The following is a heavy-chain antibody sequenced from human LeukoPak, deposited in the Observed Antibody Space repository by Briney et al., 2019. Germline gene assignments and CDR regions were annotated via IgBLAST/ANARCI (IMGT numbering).Heavy chain of an antibody. V-gene: IGHV3-48*04. CDR2: ISSSSSTI. Sequence: GRSLRLSCAASGFTFSSYSMNWVRQAPGKGLEWVSYISSSSSTIYYADSVKGRFTISRDNAKNSLYLQMNSLRAEDTAVYYCARLVVVPAASFDYWGQGTLVTVSS. CDR1: GFTFSSYS. CDR3: ARLVVVPAASFDY. D-gene: IGHD2-2*01. J-gene: IGHJ4*02.